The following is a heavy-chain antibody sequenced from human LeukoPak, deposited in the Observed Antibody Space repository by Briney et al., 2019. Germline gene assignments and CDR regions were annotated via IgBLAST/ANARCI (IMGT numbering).Heavy chain of an antibody. V-gene: IGHV3-9*01. Sequence: PGGSLRLSCAASGFTFDDCAMHWVRQAPGKGLEWVSGISWNSGSIGYADSVKGRFTISRDNAKNSLYLQMNSLRAEDTALYYCAKGPGYYDFWSGLPYYFDYWGQGTLVTVSS. D-gene: IGHD3-3*01. CDR3: AKGPGYYDFWSGLPYYFDY. CDR1: GFTFDDCA. CDR2: ISWNSGSI. J-gene: IGHJ4*02.